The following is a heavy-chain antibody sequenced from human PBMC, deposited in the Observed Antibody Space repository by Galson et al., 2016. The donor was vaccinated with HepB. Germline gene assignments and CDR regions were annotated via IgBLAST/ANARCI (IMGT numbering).Heavy chain of an antibody. CDR3: ARDRCSSTTCYGKYSNWFGP. J-gene: IGHJ5*02. Sequence: SLRLSCAASGFTFSSYAMHWVRQAPGKGLEWVAVISNDGSNKYYADSVEGRFTISRDNSKNTLYLQMNSLRPEDTAVYYCARDRCSSTTCYGKYSNWFGPWGQGTLVAVSS. V-gene: IGHV3-30*04. D-gene: IGHD2-2*01. CDR2: ISNDGSNK. CDR1: GFTFSSYA.